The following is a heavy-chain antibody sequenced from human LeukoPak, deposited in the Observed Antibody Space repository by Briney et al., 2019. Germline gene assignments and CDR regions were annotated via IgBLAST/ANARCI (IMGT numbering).Heavy chain of an antibody. J-gene: IGHJ5*02. CDR2: IYTSGST. V-gene: IGHV4-4*07. CDR1: GGSISSYY. D-gene: IGHD6-13*01. Sequence: PSETLSLTCTVSGGSISSYYWSWIRQPAGKGLEWIGRIYTSGSTNYNPSLKSRVTMSVDTSKNQFSLKLSSVTAADTAVYYCARGRQQLVQLWFDPWGQGTLVTVSS. CDR3: ARGRQQLVQLWFDP.